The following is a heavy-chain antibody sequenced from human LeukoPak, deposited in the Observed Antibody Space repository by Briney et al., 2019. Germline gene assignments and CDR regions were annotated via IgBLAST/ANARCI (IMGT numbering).Heavy chain of an antibody. CDR2: ISRSGSTK. CDR3: VTGDWGS. Sequence: GGSLRLSCAGSGFTFSTDDMSWVRQAPGTGLEWVLYISRSGSTKYYADSVKGRFIISRDNAKNSLYLQMNSLSAEDTAFYYCVTGDWGSWGQGTLVTVSS. V-gene: IGHV3-48*03. D-gene: IGHD7-27*01. J-gene: IGHJ4*02. CDR1: GFTFSTDD.